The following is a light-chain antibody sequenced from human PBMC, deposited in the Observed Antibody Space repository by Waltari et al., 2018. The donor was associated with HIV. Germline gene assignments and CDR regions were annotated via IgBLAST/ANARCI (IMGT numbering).Light chain of an antibody. CDR3: SSYTSSSTYV. J-gene: IGLJ1*01. CDR1: SSDVGGYNY. Sequence: QSALTQPASVSGSPGQSITISCTGTSSDVGGYNYVSWYQQHPGKAPKLMIDEVSNRPSGLSNRCSGSKAGNTASLTISGLQAEDEADYYCSSYTSSSTYVFGTGTKVTVL. V-gene: IGLV2-14*01. CDR2: EVS.